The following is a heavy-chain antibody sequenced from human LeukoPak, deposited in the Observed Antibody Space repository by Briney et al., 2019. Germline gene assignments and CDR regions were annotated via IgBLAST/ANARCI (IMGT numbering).Heavy chain of an antibody. Sequence: SETLSLTCTVSGGSISSDNYYWSWIRQHPGKGLEWIGYIYYSGSTYYNPSLKSRVTISVDTSKNQFSLKLSSVTAADTAVYYCARAYDSSGYLPLAYYFDYWGQGTLVTVSS. J-gene: IGHJ4*02. D-gene: IGHD3-22*01. V-gene: IGHV4-31*03. CDR1: GGSISSDNYY. CDR2: IYYSGST. CDR3: ARAYDSSGYLPLAYYFDY.